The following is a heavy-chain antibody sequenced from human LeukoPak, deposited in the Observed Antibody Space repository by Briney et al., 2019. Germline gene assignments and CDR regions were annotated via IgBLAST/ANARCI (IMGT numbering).Heavy chain of an antibody. V-gene: IGHV1-2*02. CDR2: INPNSGGT. CDR3: ARDSYYDSSGYYTFVDY. J-gene: IGHJ4*02. CDR1: GYSFTRFG. D-gene: IGHD3-22*01. Sequence: ASVKVSCKASGYSFTRFGISWVRQVPGQGLEWMGWINPNSGGTNYAQKFQGRVTMTRDTSISTAYMELSRLRSDDTAVYYCARDSYYDSSGYYTFVDYWGQGTLVTVSS.